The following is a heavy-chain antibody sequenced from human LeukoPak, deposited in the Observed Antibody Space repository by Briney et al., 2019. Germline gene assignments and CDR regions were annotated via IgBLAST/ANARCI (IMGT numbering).Heavy chain of an antibody. CDR2: VYYSGST. Sequence: PSETLSLTCTVSGSSISSYYWSWIRQPPGKGLEWIGYVYYSGSTNYNPSLKSRVTISVDTSKNQFSLKLSSVTAADTAVYYCARPAYGGKRGANWFDPWGQGTLVTVSS. J-gene: IGHJ5*02. CDR1: GSSISSYY. CDR3: ARPAYGGKRGANWFDP. V-gene: IGHV4-59*12. D-gene: IGHD4-23*01.